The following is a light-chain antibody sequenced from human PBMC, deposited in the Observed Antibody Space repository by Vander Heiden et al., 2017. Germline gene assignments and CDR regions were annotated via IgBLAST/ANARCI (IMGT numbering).Light chain of an antibody. CDR2: RES. Sequence: SYDLTQPLSVSVALGQTARITCGGNELGSKNLQWYQQKPGQAPVMVIFRESNRPAGIPERFSGSNSGNTATLTISRAQGGDEDDYYGQVGDTNTVVFGGGTKLTVL. V-gene: IGLV3-9*01. CDR1: ELGSKN. J-gene: IGLJ2*01. CDR3: QVGDTNTVV.